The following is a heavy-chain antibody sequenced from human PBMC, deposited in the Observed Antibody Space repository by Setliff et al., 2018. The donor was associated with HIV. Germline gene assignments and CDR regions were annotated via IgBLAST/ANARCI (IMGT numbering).Heavy chain of an antibody. CDR1: GGTFENYA. V-gene: IGHV1-69*06. CDR2: IIPIFDTT. Sequence: WASVKVSCKASGGTFENYAISWVRQAPGQGLEWMGKIIPIFDTTIYAEKFQGRITISADKSTATAYLELNSLRSEDSAIYYCARLIPSAYFGPRQDAFDVWGQGARVTVSS. D-gene: IGHD2-21*01. CDR3: ARLIPSAYFGPRQDAFDV. J-gene: IGHJ3*01.